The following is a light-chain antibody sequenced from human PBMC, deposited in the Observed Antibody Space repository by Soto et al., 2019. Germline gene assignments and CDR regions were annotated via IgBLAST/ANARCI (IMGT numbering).Light chain of an antibody. Sequence: EIGLTQSPGTLSLSPGERATLSCRASQSVSSSYLAWYQQKPGQAPRLLICGASSRATGIPDRFSGSGSGTDFTLTISRLEPEDFAVYYCQKYGSSLGITFAGGTKVDIK. J-gene: IGKJ4*01. CDR1: QSVSSSY. CDR2: GAS. CDR3: QKYGSSLGIT. V-gene: IGKV3-20*01.